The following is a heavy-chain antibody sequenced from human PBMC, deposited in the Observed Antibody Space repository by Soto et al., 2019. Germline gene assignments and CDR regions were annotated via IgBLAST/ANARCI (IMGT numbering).Heavy chain of an antibody. J-gene: IGHJ5*02. V-gene: IGHV4-34*01. D-gene: IGHD2-15*01. CDR3: ARGLGVRYCSGGSCRRWFDP. Sequence: QVQLQQWGAGLLKPSETLSLTCAVYGGSFSGYYWSWIRQPPGKGLEWIGEINHSGSTNYNPSLKTRVTISVDTSKNQFSLKLSSVTAADTAVYYCARGLGVRYCSGGSCRRWFDPWGQGTLVTVSS. CDR2: INHSGST. CDR1: GGSFSGYY.